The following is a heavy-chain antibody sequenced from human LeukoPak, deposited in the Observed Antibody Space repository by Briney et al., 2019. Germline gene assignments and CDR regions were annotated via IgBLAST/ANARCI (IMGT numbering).Heavy chain of an antibody. D-gene: IGHD6-19*01. CDR2: ISSDGTHK. J-gene: IGHJ4*02. CDR1: GFSFRSYG. CDR3: SAQPEEVAGGMNS. Sequence: GGSLRLSCAASGFSFRSYGTHWVRQAPGKGLEWVAVISSDGTHKYYADSVKGRFTISRDNSKNTLYLQMITLRAGDTAVYYCSAQPEEVAGGMNSWGQGALVTVSS. V-gene: IGHV3-30*03.